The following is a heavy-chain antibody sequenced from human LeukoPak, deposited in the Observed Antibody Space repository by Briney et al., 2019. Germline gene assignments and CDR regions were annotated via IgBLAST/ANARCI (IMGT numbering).Heavy chain of an antibody. D-gene: IGHD3-10*01. CDR2: IYSGGST. CDR1: GFTVSSNY. Sequence: GRSLRLSCAASGFTVSSNYMSWVRQAPGKGLEWVSVIYSGGSTYYADSVKGRFTISRDNSKNTLYLQMNSLRAEDTAVYYCVGYGSGSYYNYYMDVWGKGTTVTVSS. V-gene: IGHV3-66*01. CDR3: VGYGSGSYYNYYMDV. J-gene: IGHJ6*03.